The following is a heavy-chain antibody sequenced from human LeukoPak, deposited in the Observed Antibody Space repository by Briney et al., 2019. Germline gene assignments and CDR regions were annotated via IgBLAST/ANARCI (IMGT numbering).Heavy chain of an antibody. Sequence: GGSLRLSCAASGFTVSSNYMSWVRQAPGKGLEWVSVIYSGGSTYYADSVKGRFTISGDNSRNTLYLQMNSLRAEDTAVYYCARRMVNRAIDYWGQGTLVTVSS. CDR2: IYSGGST. V-gene: IGHV3-53*01. D-gene: IGHD2-8*01. CDR1: GFTVSSNY. J-gene: IGHJ4*02. CDR3: ARRMVNRAIDY.